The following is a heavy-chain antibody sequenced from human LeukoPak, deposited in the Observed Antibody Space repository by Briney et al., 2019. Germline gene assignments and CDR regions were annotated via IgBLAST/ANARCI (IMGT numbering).Heavy chain of an antibody. Sequence: ASVKVTCKASGYTFTSYYMHWVRQAPGQGLEWMGIINPSGGSTSYAQKFQGRVTMTRDMSTSTVYMELSSLRSEDTAVYYCARDSYYSSSSLGFDYWGQGTLVTVSS. CDR3: ARDSYYSSSSLGFDY. D-gene: IGHD6-6*01. V-gene: IGHV1-46*01. CDR1: GYTFTSYY. J-gene: IGHJ4*02. CDR2: INPSGGST.